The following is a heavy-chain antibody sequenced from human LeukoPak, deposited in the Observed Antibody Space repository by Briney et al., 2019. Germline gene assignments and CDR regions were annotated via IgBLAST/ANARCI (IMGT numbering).Heavy chain of an antibody. CDR1: GFTFSSYG. CDR3: AREYSSSTDFDY. CDR2: IWYDGSNK. Sequence: PGGSLRLSCAASGFTFSSYGMHWVRQAPGKGLEWVAVIWYDGSNKYYADSVKGRFTISRDNSKNTLYLQMNSLIAEDTAVYYCAREYSSSTDFDYWGQGTLVTVSS. J-gene: IGHJ4*02. D-gene: IGHD6-6*01. V-gene: IGHV3-33*01.